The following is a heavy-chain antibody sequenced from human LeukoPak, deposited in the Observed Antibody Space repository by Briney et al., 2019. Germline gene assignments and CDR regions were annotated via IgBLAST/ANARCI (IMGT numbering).Heavy chain of an antibody. J-gene: IGHJ6*03. D-gene: IGHD2-15*01. CDR2: ISWDGGST. Sequence: SGGSLRLSCAASGFTFDDYAMHWVRQAPGKGLEWVSLISWDGGSTYYADSVKGRFIISRDNSKNSLYLQMNSLRAEDTAIYYCAKNGDRGAYCTGGTCYPYFYYYMDVWGKGTTVTI. V-gene: IGHV3-43D*03. CDR1: GFTFDDYA. CDR3: AKNGDRGAYCTGGTCYPYFYYYMDV.